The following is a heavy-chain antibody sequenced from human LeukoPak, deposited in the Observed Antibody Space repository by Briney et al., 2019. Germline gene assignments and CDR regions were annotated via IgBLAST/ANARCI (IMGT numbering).Heavy chain of an antibody. Sequence: SETLSLTCTVSGGSISSYYWSWIRQPAGKGLEWIGRIYTSGSTNYNPSLKSRVTMSVDTSKNQFSLKLSSVTAADAAVYYCARDDSNYYYYYMDVWGKGTTVTVSS. D-gene: IGHD4-11*01. V-gene: IGHV4-4*07. CDR1: GGSISSYY. CDR3: ARDDSNYYYYYMDV. CDR2: IYTSGST. J-gene: IGHJ6*03.